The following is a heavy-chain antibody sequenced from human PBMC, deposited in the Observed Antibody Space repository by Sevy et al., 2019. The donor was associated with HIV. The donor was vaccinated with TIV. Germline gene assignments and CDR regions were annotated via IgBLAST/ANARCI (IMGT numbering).Heavy chain of an antibody. CDR1: GFTFSDYY. J-gene: IGHJ4*02. D-gene: IGHD2-2*01. V-gene: IGHV3-21*01. Sequence: GGSLRLSCAASGFTFSDYYMNWVRQAPGKGLEWVSSISGRSSYIHYADSVRGWFTISRDNAKNSLYLQMNSLRVDDTAVYFCARDGGCSSTSCLLYFDSWGQGALVTVSS. CDR3: ARDGGCSSTSCLLYFDS. CDR2: ISGRSSYI.